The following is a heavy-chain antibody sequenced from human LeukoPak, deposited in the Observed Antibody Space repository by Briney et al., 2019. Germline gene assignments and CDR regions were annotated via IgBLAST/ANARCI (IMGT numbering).Heavy chain of an antibody. V-gene: IGHV1-8*01. D-gene: IGHD2-15*01. CDR1: GYTFTSYD. Sequence: GASVKVSCKASGYTFTSYDINWVRQATGQGLEWMGWMNPNSGNTGYAQKFQGRVTMTRGTSISTAYMELSRLRSDDTAVYYCARSTVGYCSGGSCYSGDNWFDPWGQGTLVTVSS. CDR3: ARSTVGYCSGGSCYSGDNWFDP. CDR2: MNPNSGNT. J-gene: IGHJ5*02.